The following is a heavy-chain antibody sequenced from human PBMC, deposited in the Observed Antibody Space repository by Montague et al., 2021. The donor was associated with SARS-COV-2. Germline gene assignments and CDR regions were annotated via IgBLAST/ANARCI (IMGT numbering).Heavy chain of an antibody. V-gene: IGHV4-39*01. CDR2: ITHSGST. J-gene: IGHJ5*02. CDR3: ARGRDYDFWSGFLRYKLFGP. CDR1: GGSISSSDNY. Sequence: SETLSLTCTVSGGSISSSDNYWSWIRQSPGKGLEWIGEITHSGSTNHNPSLQSRVTISVDTSKKQVSLKLRSLTAADTAVYYCARGRDYDFWSGFLRYKLFGPWGQGTPVIVSS. D-gene: IGHD3-3*01.